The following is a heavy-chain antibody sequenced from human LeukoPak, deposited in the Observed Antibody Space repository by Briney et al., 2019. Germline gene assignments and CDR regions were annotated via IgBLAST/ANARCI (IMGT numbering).Heavy chain of an antibody. CDR3: ARDGIYFDL. V-gene: IGHV4-31*03. J-gene: IGHJ2*01. D-gene: IGHD1-26*01. CDR1: GGSIRSGGYY. CDR2: IYYSGST. Sequence: PSETLSLTCKVSGGSIRSGGYYWSWIRQHPGKGLEWIGYIYYSGSTYYNPSLESRVIISLDTSKNQLSLRLSSVTAADTAVYYCARDGIYFDLWGRGTLVTVSS.